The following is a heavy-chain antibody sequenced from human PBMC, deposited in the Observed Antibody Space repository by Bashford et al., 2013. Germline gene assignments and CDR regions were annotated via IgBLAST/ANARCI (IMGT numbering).Heavy chain of an antibody. CDR2: IIPIFGTA. V-gene: IGHV1-69*06. CDR3: ARDSYYDFWSGYLSENYGMDV. D-gene: IGHD3-3*01. CDR1: GGTFSSYA. Sequence: SVKVSCKASGGTFSSYAISWVRQAPGQGLEWMGGIIPIFGTANYAQKFQGRVTITADKSTSTAYMELSSLRSEDTAVYYCARDSYYDFWSGYLSENYGMDVWGQGTTVTVSS. J-gene: IGHJ6*02.